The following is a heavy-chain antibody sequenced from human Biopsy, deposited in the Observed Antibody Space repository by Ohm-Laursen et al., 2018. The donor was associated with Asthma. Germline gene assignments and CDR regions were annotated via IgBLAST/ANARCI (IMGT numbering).Heavy chain of an antibody. D-gene: IGHD3-10*01. V-gene: IGHV3-21*01. CDR1: GFNFSYYS. CDR3: ARDFTIGSGSPFHF. Sequence: SLRLSCTASGFNFSYYSMIWVRQAPGTGLEWVAAISSGSDYIFYADSVKGRFTISRDNAKNSLYLQMNSLRAGDTAVYFCARDFTIGSGSPFHFWGPGTLVTVSS. J-gene: IGHJ4*01. CDR2: ISSGSDYI.